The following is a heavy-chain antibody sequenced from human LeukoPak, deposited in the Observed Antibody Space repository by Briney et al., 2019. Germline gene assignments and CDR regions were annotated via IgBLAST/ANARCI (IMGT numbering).Heavy chain of an antibody. CDR3: ALSVAGTKREFDY. J-gene: IGHJ4*02. Sequence: SETLSLTCTVSGGSISSYYWSWIRQPPGKGLEWIGYIYYSGSTNYNPSLKSRVTISVDTSKNQFSLKLSSVTAADTAVYYCALSVAGTKREFDYWGQGTLVTVSS. CDR1: GGSISSYY. D-gene: IGHD6-19*01. V-gene: IGHV4-59*01. CDR2: IYYSGST.